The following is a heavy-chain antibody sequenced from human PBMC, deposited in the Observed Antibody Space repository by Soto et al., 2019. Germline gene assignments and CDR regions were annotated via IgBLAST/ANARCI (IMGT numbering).Heavy chain of an antibody. CDR1: GFTVSSNY. CDR3: ARGRSSGWPRYMDV. Sequence: PGGSLRLSCAASGFTVSSNYMSWVRQAPGKGLEWVSVIYSGGSTYYADSVKGRFTISRDNSKNTLYLQMNSLRAEDTAVYYCARGRSSGWPRYMDVWGQGTTVTVSS. D-gene: IGHD6-19*01. V-gene: IGHV3-66*01. CDR2: IYSGGST. J-gene: IGHJ6*02.